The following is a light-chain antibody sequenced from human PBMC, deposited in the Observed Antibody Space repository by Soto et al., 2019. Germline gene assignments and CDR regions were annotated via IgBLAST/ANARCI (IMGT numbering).Light chain of an antibody. CDR2: AAS. J-gene: IGKJ1*01. Sequence: DIQMTQSPSSLSASVGDRVTITCRASRSISSYLNWYQQKPGKAPKLLIYAASSLQSGVPSRFSGSGSGTEFTLTISSLQPEDFANYYFQQRYSSPWTSGQGTKVEIK. CDR3: QQRYSSPWT. V-gene: IGKV1-39*01. CDR1: RSISSY.